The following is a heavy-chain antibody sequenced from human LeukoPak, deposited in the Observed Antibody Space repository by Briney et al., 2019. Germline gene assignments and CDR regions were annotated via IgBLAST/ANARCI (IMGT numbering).Heavy chain of an antibody. D-gene: IGHD5-24*01. J-gene: IGHJ4*02. V-gene: IGHV3-23*01. CDR2: ISGSGCST. CDR3: AKGRWLQNSGFDY. CDR1: GFTFSSYA. Sequence: GGSLRLSCAASGFTFSSYAMSWVRQAPGKGLEWVSAISGSGCSTYYADSVKGRFTISRDNSKNTLYLQMNGLGAEDTAVYYCAKGRWLQNSGFDYWGQGALVTVSS.